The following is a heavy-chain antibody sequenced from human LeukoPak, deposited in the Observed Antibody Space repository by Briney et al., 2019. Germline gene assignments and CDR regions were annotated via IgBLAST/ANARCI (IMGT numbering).Heavy chain of an antibody. CDR3: ARLPRPLYSSGWYEWHHDL. J-gene: IGHJ2*01. D-gene: IGHD6-19*01. V-gene: IGHV1-69*04. Sequence: SVKVSCKASGGTFSSYAISWVRQAPGQGLEWMGRIIPILGIANYAQKFQGRVTITADKSTSTAYMELSSLRSEDTAVYYCARLPRPLYSSGWYEWHHDLWGRGTLVTVSS. CDR2: IIPILGIA. CDR1: GGTFSSYA.